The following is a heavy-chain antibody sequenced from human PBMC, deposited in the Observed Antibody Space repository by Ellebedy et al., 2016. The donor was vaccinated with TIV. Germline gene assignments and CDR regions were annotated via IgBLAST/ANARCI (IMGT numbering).Heavy chain of an antibody. CDR2: ISWNSGDI. J-gene: IGHJ4*02. CDR1: GFAFDDYA. D-gene: IGHD3-16*01. V-gene: IGHV3-9*01. Sequence: SLKISCAASGFAFDDYAMHSVRQAPGKGLEWVSAISWNSGDIGFADSVKGRFTITRDNAKNSLYLQMNSLRPEDTALYYCAKDKRMITFGGVIDYWGQGTLVTVSS. CDR3: AKDKRMITFGGVIDY.